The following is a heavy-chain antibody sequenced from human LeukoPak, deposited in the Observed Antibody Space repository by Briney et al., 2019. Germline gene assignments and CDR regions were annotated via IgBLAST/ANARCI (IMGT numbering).Heavy chain of an antibody. J-gene: IGHJ4*02. V-gene: IGHV3-53*01. CDR1: GFTFSSYW. CDR2: IYSGGST. CDR3: VIRYSGT. Sequence: PGGSLRLSCAASGFTFSSYWMHWVRQAPGKGLEWVSVIYSGGSTYYADSVKGRFTISRDNSKNTLYLQMNSLRAEDTAVYYCVIRYSGTWGQGTLVTVSS. D-gene: IGHD1-26*01.